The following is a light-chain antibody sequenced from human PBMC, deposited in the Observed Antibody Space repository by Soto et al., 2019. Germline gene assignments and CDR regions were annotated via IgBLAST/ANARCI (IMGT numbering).Light chain of an antibody. CDR2: GAS. CDR3: QQYGSSPIT. V-gene: IGKV3-20*01. CDR1: QSVSSSY. J-gene: IGKJ5*01. Sequence: EIVLTQSPGTLSLSPGERATLSCMASQSVSSSYLAWYQQKPGQAPRLLIYGASSRATGIPDRFSGSGSGTDFTLTISRLEPEDFAAYYCQQYGSSPITLGQGTRLENK.